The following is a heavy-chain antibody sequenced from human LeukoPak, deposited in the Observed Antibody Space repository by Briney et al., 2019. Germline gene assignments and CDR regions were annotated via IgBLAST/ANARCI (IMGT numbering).Heavy chain of an antibody. CDR1: GFTFSSYG. CDR2: ISYDGSNK. Sequence: PGRSLRLSCAASGFTFSSYGMHWVRQAPGKGLEWVAVISYDGSNKYYADSVKGRFTISRDNFKNTLYLQMNSLRAEDTAVYYCAMYYYDSSGYYYGEDYWGQGTLVTVSS. J-gene: IGHJ4*02. CDR3: AMYYYDSSGYYYGEDY. D-gene: IGHD3-22*01. V-gene: IGHV3-30*03.